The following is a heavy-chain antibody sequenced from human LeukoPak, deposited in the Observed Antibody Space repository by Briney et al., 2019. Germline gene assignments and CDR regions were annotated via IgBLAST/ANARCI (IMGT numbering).Heavy chain of an antibody. V-gene: IGHV1-2*02. J-gene: IGHJ4*02. D-gene: IGHD3-22*01. CDR3: ASGQAYNDDSSGYGN. CDR1: GYTFTGYY. Sequence: GASVKVSCKASGYTFTGYYIHWVRQAPGQGLEWMGWINPDSGGTNYAQKFQGRVTMTRDTSISTAYMELSSLRSDDTAVYYCASGQAYNDDSSGYGNWGQGTLVTVSS. CDR2: INPDSGGT.